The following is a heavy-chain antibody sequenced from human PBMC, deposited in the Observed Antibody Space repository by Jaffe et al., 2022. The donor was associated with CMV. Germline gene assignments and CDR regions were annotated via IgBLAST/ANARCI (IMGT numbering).Heavy chain of an antibody. Sequence: QLQESGPGLVKPSDTLSLTCSVSGDPMNSVYWSWFRQPPGKGLEWLGYIYYSGTATYNRSLKGRITMSIDTSKNYFSLRLASVTPADTAVYYCARRHREDPQYYFDYWGPGALVTVSS. V-gene: IGHV4-59*08. CDR3: ARRHREDPQYYFDY. J-gene: IGHJ4*02. CDR1: GDPMNSVY. CDR2: IYYSGTA.